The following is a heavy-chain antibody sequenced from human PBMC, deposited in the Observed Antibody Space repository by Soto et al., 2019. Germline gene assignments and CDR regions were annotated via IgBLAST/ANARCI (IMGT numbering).Heavy chain of an antibody. J-gene: IGHJ4*02. V-gene: IGHV1-2*04. CDR3: AGGSHYCTNGVCYDY. CDR2: INPNSGGT. Sequence: ASVKVSCKASGYTFTGYYMHWVRQAPGQGLEWMGWINPNSGGTNYAQKFQGWVTMTRDTSISTAYMELSRLRSDDTAVYYCAGGSHYCTNGVCYDYWGQGTLVTVSS. CDR1: GYTFTGYY. D-gene: IGHD2-8*01.